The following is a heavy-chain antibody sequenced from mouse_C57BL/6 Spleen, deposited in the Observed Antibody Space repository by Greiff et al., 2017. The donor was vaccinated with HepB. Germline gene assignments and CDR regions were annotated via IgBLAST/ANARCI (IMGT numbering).Heavy chain of an antibody. D-gene: IGHD1-2*01. V-gene: IGHV1-47*01. J-gene: IGHJ4*01. Sequence: QVHVKQSGAELVKPGASVKMSCKASGYTFTTYPIEWMKQNHGKSLEWIGNFHPYNDDTKYNEKFKGKATLTVEKSSSTVYLELSRLTSDDSAVYYCARLVRLKNYYAMDYWGQGTSVTVSS. CDR3: ARLVRLKNYYAMDY. CDR2: FHPYNDDT. CDR1: GYTFTTYP.